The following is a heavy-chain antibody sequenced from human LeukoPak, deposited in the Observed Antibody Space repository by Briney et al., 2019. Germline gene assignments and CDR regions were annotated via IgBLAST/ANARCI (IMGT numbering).Heavy chain of an antibody. Sequence: AGGSLRLSCVASGFTFSKYWVSWVRQAPGKGLEWVSAISGSGGSTYYADSVKGRFTISRDNSKNTLYLQMNSLRAEDTAVYYCAKSEATRITIFGVAFWGQGTLVTVSS. D-gene: IGHD3-3*01. V-gene: IGHV3-23*01. CDR3: AKSEATRITIFGVAF. J-gene: IGHJ4*02. CDR1: GFTFSKYW. CDR2: ISGSGGST.